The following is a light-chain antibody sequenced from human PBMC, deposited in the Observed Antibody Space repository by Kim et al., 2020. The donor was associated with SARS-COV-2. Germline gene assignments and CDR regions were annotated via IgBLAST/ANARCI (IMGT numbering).Light chain of an antibody. V-gene: IGKV3-20*01. Sequence: LSPGERATLSCRASQSVTRNYLAWYQQRPGQSPRLLIFGASTRATDIPDRFSASGSGTDFSLSISRLELEDFAVYFCQQYASSPLTFGGGTRVEIK. J-gene: IGKJ4*01. CDR1: QSVTRNY. CDR3: QQYASSPLT. CDR2: GAS.